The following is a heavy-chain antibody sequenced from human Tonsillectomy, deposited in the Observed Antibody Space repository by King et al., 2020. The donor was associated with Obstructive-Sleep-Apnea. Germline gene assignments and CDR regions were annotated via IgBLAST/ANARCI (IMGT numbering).Heavy chain of an antibody. V-gene: IGHV4-38-2*02. CDR3: ARGTHDSSGYFDY. D-gene: IGHD3-22*01. CDR2: IYHSGST. Sequence: QLQESGPGLVKPSETLSLTCTVSGYSISSDYYWGWIRQPPGKGREWIGTIYHSGSTYCNPSLQSRVPISVITSKNQFSLKLSSVTAADTAVYYWARGTHDSSGYFDYWGQGTLVTVSS. CDR1: GYSISSDYY. J-gene: IGHJ4*02.